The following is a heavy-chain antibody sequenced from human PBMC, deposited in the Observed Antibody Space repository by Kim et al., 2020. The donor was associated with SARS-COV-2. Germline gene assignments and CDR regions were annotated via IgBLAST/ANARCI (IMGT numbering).Heavy chain of an antibody. Sequence: GGSLRLSCAGSRFTFSNAWLSWVRQAPGKGLEWVGLIKSKIDGGTTDYAAPVKGRFTISRDDSKNTLYLQMSSLQTEDTAVYYCTTFPVRGLSAFDIWGQGTMVTVSS. J-gene: IGHJ3*02. CDR3: TTFPVRGLSAFDI. V-gene: IGHV3-15*01. CDR2: IKSKIDGGTT. D-gene: IGHD6-19*01. CDR1: RFTFSNAW.